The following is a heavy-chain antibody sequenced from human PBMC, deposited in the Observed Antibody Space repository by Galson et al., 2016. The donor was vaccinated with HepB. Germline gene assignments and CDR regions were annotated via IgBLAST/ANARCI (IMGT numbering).Heavy chain of an antibody. V-gene: IGHV4-39*01. CDR1: GGSISSSPYY. CDR2: RSYSGSS. CDR3: ARLAASYGSGGYDWYFDL. D-gene: IGHD3-10*01. J-gene: IGHJ2*01. Sequence: EPLSLTCSVYGGSISSSPYYWGWIRQPPGKGLEWIGSRSYSGSSYYNPSLKSRITMSVDTSKNEFSLKLSAVTVADTAVYYCARLAASYGSGGYDWYFDLWGRGTLVTVSS.